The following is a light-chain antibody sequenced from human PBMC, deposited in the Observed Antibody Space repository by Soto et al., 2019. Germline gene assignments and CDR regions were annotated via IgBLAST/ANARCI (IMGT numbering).Light chain of an antibody. V-gene: IGKV1D-12*01. J-gene: IGKJ4*01. CDR3: QKANSFPLT. CDR2: TTS. Sequence: DIQMTQSPSSVSASVGDRVTITCRASQGINNWLAWYQQKPGKAPKLLIYTTSSLQSGVPSRFSGSGSGTDFTLTISSLQTEDSATYYCQKANSFPLTVGGGTKVEIK. CDR1: QGINNW.